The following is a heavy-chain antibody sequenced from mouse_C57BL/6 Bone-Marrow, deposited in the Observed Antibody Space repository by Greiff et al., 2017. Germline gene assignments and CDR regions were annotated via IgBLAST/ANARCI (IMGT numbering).Heavy chain of an antibody. CDR2: IDPENGDT. CDR3: NTRSPLRQNFVSAY. D-gene: IGHD3-2*01. J-gene: IGHJ3*01. V-gene: IGHV14-4*01. Sequence: VQLQQSGAELVRPGASVKLSCTASGFNIKNDYMHWVKQRPEQGLEWIGWIDPENGDTEYASKFQGKATITADTSSNTAYLQLSSLTSEVTAVYYYNTRSPLRQNFVSAYWGQGTLVTVSA. CDR1: GFNIKNDY.